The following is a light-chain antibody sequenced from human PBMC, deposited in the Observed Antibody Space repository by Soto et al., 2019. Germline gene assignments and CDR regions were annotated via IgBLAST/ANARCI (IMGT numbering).Light chain of an antibody. CDR2: DTS. V-gene: IGKV3-11*01. Sequence: EIVFTQSPATLSFSPGERATLSCRASHTVGSYLAWFQQTPGQAPRLLIYDTSNRAAGIPDRFSGSGSGTDFTLTISSLEIEDFAIYYCQQRSDWPPTFGQGTKVDIK. J-gene: IGKJ1*01. CDR1: HTVGSY. CDR3: QQRSDWPPT.